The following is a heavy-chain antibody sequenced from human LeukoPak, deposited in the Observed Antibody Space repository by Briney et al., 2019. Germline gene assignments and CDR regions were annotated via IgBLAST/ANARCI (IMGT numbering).Heavy chain of an antibody. CDR1: GGSISSSAYF. CDR2: IFYSGST. CDR3: ARHSRAGLLKGAFDI. J-gene: IGHJ3*02. V-gene: IGHV4-39*01. D-gene: IGHD2/OR15-2a*01. Sequence: PSETLSLTCTVSGGSISSSAYFWGWIRQPPGKGLEWIGSIFYSGSTYYNPSLKSRVTISVDTSKIQFSLKLSSVTAADTAVYYCARHSRAGLLKGAFDIWGQGTMVTVSS.